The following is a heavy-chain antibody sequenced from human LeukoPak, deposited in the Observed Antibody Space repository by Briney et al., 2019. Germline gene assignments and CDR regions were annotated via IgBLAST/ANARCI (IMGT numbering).Heavy chain of an antibody. V-gene: IGHV3-21*05. J-gene: IGHJ4*02. CDR2: ISSSSSYI. D-gene: IGHD6-19*01. CDR3: AREYGSGWYDY. CDR1: GFTFSSYS. Sequence: PGGCLRLSCAGSGFTFSSYSMNWVRQAPGKGLEWVSYISSSSSYIYYADSVKGRFTISRDNANNSLYLQMNSLTVEDTAVYYCAREYGSGWYDYWGQGTLVTVSS.